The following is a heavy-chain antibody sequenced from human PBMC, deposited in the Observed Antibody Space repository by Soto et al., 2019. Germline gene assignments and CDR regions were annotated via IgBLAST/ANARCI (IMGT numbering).Heavy chain of an antibody. V-gene: IGHV3-30*18. CDR2: ISYDGSNK. D-gene: IGHD3-22*01. J-gene: IGHJ4*02. Sequence: PVGSLRLSCAASGFTFSSYGMHWVRQAPGKGLEWVAVISYDGSNKYYADSVKGRFTISRDDSKNTLYLQMNSLRAEDTAVYYCAKVSSSNDSSGYYIDYWGQGTLVTVSS. CDR3: AKVSSSNDSSGYYIDY. CDR1: GFTFSSYG.